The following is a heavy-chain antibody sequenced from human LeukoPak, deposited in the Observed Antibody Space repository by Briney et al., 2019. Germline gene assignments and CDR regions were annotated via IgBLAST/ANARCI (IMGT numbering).Heavy chain of an antibody. V-gene: IGHV3-21*01. J-gene: IGHJ5*02. Sequence: GGSLRLFCAASGFTFSSYSMNWVRQAPGKGLEWVSSISSSSSYIYYADSVKGRFTISRDNAKNSLYLQMNSLRAEDTAVYYCASFFPPAYNWFDPWGQGTLVTVSS. CDR1: GFTFSSYS. CDR2: ISSSSSYI. CDR3: ASFFPPAYNWFDP.